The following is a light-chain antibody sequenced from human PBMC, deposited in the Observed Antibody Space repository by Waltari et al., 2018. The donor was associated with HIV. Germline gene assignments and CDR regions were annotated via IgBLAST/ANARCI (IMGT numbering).Light chain of an antibody. Sequence: QSVLTHPPSVAGAPGQRVSSACTGSGAGHEATWYQQIAGKAPKLLIFGNNKRPSGVPARFFGSKSGTSASLAITGLQPEDEAHYYCQSFDSSLTGFVFGSGTEVVVL. V-gene: IGLV1-40*01. CDR2: GNN. CDR3: QSFDSSLTGFV. J-gene: IGLJ1*01. CDR1: GAGHE.